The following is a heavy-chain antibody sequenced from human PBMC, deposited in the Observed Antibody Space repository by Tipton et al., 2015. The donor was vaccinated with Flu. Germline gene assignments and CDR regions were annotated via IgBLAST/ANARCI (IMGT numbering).Heavy chain of an antibody. V-gene: IGHV4-34*01. CDR3: ARVPDHWDGFDI. Sequence: TLSLTCAVYGGSITSSYWTWIRQPPGKGLEWIGEVHHSGKNNYDPSLKSRVTLSVDTSKNQFSLNLNSVTAADTAVYYCARVPDHWDGFDIWGQGAMVTVSS. CDR1: GGSITSSY. J-gene: IGHJ3*02. CDR2: VHHSGKN.